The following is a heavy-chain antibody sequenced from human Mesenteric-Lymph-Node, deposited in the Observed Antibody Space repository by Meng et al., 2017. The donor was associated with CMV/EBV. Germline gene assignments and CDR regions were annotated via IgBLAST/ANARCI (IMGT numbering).Heavy chain of an antibody. CDR3: ARDPRLRYYGSDV. J-gene: IGHJ6*02. D-gene: IGHD2-21*02. Sequence: GSLRLSCSVSGYSISSGYYWGWIRQPPGKGLEWIGTIYHSGTTSYNPSLKSRVTISVDTSMNRFSLKLTSVTAADTAVYYCARDPRLRYYGSDVWGPGTSVTVSS. CDR2: IYHSGTT. V-gene: IGHV4-38-2*02. CDR1: GYSISSGYY.